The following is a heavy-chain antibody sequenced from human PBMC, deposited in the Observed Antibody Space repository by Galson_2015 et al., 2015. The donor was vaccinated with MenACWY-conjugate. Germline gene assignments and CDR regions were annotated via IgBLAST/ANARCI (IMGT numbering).Heavy chain of an antibody. V-gene: IGHV3-48*01. CDR1: GFTFSSNS. J-gene: IGHJ5*02. D-gene: IGHD6-19*01. CDR2: ISSSSRII. Sequence: SLRLSCAASGFTFSSNSMNWVRQAPGKGLEWVSYISSSSRIIYYADSVKGRFTISRDNAKNSLYLQMNSLRAEDTAVYYCAERQWLVTWGQGTLVTGSS. CDR3: AERQWLVT.